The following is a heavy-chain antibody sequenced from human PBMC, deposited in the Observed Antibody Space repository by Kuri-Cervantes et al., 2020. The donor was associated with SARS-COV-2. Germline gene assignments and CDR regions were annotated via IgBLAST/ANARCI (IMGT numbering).Heavy chain of an antibody. Sequence: GESLKISCAASGFTFSGHWIHWVRQAPGKGLVWVSRINPDGSYTNNADSVKGRFTLSRDNAKIMLFLQMTSLRAEDTAVYYCVRDGDHWNFDYWGQGTLVTVSS. D-gene: IGHD1-1*01. CDR2: INPDGSYT. V-gene: IGHV3-74*01. CDR1: GFTFSGHW. CDR3: VRDGDHWNFDY. J-gene: IGHJ4*02.